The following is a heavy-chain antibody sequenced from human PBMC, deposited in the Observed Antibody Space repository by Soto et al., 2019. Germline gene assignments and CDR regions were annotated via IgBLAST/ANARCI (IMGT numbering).Heavy chain of an antibody. Sequence: QVQLQESGPGLVKPSQTLSLTCTVSGGSISSGDYYWSWIRQPPGKGLEWIGYIYYSGSTYYNPSLKSRVSISVDTSKNQFSLKLSSVTAADTAVYYCARETLYHDRTQWFDPWGQGTLVTVSS. CDR3: ARETLYHDRTQWFDP. CDR2: IYYSGST. V-gene: IGHV4-30-4*01. CDR1: GGSISSGDYY. J-gene: IGHJ5*02. D-gene: IGHD3-22*01.